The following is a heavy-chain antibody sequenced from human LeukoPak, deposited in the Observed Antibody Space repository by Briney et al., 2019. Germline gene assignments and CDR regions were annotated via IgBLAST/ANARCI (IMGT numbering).Heavy chain of an antibody. D-gene: IGHD2-15*01. CDR3: ARDRPSGCSGGSCYTPAAFQH. J-gene: IGHJ1*01. V-gene: IGHV3-21*01. CDR2: ISSSSSYI. Sequence: GGSLRLSCAASRFTFSSYSMNWVRQAPGKGLEWVSSISSSSSYIHYADSVKGRFTISRDNAKNSLFLQMNSLRAEDTAVYYCARDRPSGCSGGSCYTPAAFQHWGQGTLVTVSS. CDR1: RFTFSSYS.